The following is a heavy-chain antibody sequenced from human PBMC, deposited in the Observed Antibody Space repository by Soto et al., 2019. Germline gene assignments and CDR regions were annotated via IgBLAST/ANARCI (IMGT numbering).Heavy chain of an antibody. J-gene: IGHJ4*02. CDR2: IYHSGST. Sequence: QVQLQESGPGLVKPSGTLSLTCAVSGGSISSSNWWSWVRQPPGKGLEWIGEIYHSGSTNYNPSRXXRXTXXVHKSKNPFSLKLSSVTAADTAVYYVAEFGGYSYGWGQETLVTVSS. V-gene: IGHV4-4*02. CDR1: GGSISSSNW. CDR3: AEFGGYSYG. D-gene: IGHD5-18*01.